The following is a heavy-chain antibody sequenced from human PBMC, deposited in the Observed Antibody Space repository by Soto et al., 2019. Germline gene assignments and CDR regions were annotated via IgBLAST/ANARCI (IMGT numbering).Heavy chain of an antibody. CDR3: ARIADCSTTSCSFPSRFHVRGYYYYYGLDV. J-gene: IGHJ6*02. CDR2: ISAYNGNS. Sequence: QVQLVQSGGEVKKPGASVKVTCKASAYTFTSYGITWVRQAPGQGLEWGGWISAYNGNSKYAQKYEGRVTMTTDTSTSTAYMELSSLRSDDTAVYYCARIADCSTTSCSFPSRFHVRGYYYYYGLDVWGQGTTVTVSS. V-gene: IGHV1-18*04. D-gene: IGHD2-2*01. CDR1: AYTFTSYG.